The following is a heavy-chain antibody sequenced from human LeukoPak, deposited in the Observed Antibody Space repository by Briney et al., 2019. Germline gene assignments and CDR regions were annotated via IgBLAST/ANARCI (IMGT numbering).Heavy chain of an antibody. D-gene: IGHD5-12*01. CDR2: ISSNGGST. CDR1: GFTFSSYA. V-gene: IGHV3-64*01. Sequence: GGSLRLTCAASGFTFSSYAMHWVRQAPGKGLEYVSAISSNGGSTYYANSVKGRFTISRDNSKNTLYLQMGSLRAEDMAVYYCARGGIVATTPLDWGQGTLVTVSS. J-gene: IGHJ4*02. CDR3: ARGGIVATTPLD.